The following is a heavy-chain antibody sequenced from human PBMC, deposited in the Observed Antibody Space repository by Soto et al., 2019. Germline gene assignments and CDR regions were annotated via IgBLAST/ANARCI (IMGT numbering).Heavy chain of an antibody. CDR2: ISYDGSKK. CDR3: ARDPYSSGWLDY. V-gene: IGHV3-30-3*01. CDR1: GFTLSSYA. J-gene: IGHJ4*02. D-gene: IGHD6-19*01. Sequence: QVQLVESGGGVVQPGRSLRLSCAASGFTLSSYAMHWVRQAPGKGLECVAVISYDGSKKYYADSAKGRFTISRDNSKSTLYLQMSTPRAEDTAVYYCARDPYSSGWLDYWGQGTQGTVSA.